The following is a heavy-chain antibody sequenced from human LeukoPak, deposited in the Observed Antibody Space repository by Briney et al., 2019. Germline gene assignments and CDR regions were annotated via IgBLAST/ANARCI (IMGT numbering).Heavy chain of an antibody. D-gene: IGHD6-13*01. Sequence: GASVKVSCKASGYTFTSYYMHWVRQAPGQGLEWMGWISAYNGNTNYAQKLQGRVTMTTDTSTSTAYMELRSLRSDDTAVYYCARDRQQLVPNWFDPWGQGTLVTVSS. J-gene: IGHJ5*02. CDR3: ARDRQQLVPNWFDP. V-gene: IGHV1-18*04. CDR1: GYTFTSYY. CDR2: ISAYNGNT.